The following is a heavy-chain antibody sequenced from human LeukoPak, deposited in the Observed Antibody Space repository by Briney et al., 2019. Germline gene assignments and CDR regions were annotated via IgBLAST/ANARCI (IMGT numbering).Heavy chain of an antibody. V-gene: IGHV3-74*01. J-gene: IGHJ4*02. D-gene: IGHD2-15*01. CDR1: GFTFNNYW. CDR3: VVGGSPGY. CDR2: ISTDGYTT. Sequence: GGSLRLSCAASGFTFNNYWLHWVRHVPGKGLVWVSRISTDGYTTDYADFVQGRFTASRDNTKNTWSLEMSSLRAEDTAVYYCVVGGSPGYWGQGTLVTVSS.